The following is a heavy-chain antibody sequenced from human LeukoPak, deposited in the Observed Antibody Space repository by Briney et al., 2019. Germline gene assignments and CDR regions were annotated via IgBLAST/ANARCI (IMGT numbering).Heavy chain of an antibody. Sequence: GGSLRLSCAASGFTFSNYWMSWVRQAPGKGLEWVANIKEDGSEKYYVDSVKGRFTISRDNAKNSLYLQMNSLRAEDTTLYHCARWDGGLPPYYFDYWGQGTLVTVSS. V-gene: IGHV3-7*03. CDR1: GFTFSNYW. J-gene: IGHJ4*02. CDR3: ARWDGGLPPYYFDY. CDR2: IKEDGSEK. D-gene: IGHD4-23*01.